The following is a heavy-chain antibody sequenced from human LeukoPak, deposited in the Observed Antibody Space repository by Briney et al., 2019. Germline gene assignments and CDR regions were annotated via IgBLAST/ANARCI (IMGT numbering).Heavy chain of an antibody. Sequence: GGSLRLSCAASEFTFSSYRMNWVRQAPGKGLEWVSRINSDGSSTSYAGSVKGRFTISRDNAKNTLYLQMNSLRDEDTAVYYCVAGGYQYTFDIWGQGTTVTVSS. J-gene: IGHJ3*02. D-gene: IGHD5-12*01. CDR3: VAGGYQYTFDI. CDR1: EFTFSSYR. V-gene: IGHV3-74*01. CDR2: INSDGSST.